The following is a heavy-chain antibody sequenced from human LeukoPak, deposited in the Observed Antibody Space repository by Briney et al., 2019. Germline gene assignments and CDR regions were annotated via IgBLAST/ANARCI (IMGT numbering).Heavy chain of an antibody. D-gene: IGHD3-3*01. CDR1: DGSFSGYY. V-gene: IGHV4-34*01. Sequence: SETLSLTCAVYDGSFSGYYWSWIRQPPGKGLEWIGEINHSGSTNYNPSLKSRVTISVDTSKNQFSLKLSSVTAADTAVYYCARMTYYDFWSGYYGFDYWGQGTLVTVSS. J-gene: IGHJ4*02. CDR2: INHSGST. CDR3: ARMTYYDFWSGYYGFDY.